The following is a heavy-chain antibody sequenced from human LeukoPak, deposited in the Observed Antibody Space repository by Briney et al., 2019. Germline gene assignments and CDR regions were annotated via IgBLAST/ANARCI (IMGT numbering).Heavy chain of an antibody. Sequence: ASVKVSCKASGYTFTGYYMHWVRQAPGQGLEWMGWINPNSGGTNYAQKFQGRVTMTRDTSISTAYMELSRLRSDDTAVYYCASGLDYYDNSGYYLGYWGQGTLVTVSS. D-gene: IGHD3-22*01. CDR1: GYTFTGYY. CDR2: INPNSGGT. J-gene: IGHJ4*02. V-gene: IGHV1-2*02. CDR3: ASGLDYYDNSGYYLGY.